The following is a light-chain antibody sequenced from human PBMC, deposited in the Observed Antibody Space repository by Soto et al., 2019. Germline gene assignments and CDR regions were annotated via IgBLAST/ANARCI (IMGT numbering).Light chain of an antibody. CDR1: QSISRY. J-gene: IGKJ4*01. CDR3: QQSYSGPLT. Sequence: DIQMTQSPSSLSASVGDSVTISCRASQSISRYLNWYQQKPGKAPKLLIFSASGLQSGVPSRFSGGGYGTEFTLTISSLQLEDFATYYCQQSYSGPLTFGGGTKVDIK. V-gene: IGKV1-39*01. CDR2: SAS.